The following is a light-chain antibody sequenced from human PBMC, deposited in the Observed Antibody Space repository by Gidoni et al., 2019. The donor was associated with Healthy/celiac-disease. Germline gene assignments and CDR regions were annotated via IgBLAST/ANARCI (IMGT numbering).Light chain of an antibody. CDR1: QHISSY. V-gene: IGKV1-39*01. Sequence: DIQMTQSPSSLSASVGDRVTITCRASQHISSYLNWYQQKPGKAPKLLIYAASSLQSGVPSRFSGSGSGTDFTLTISSLQPEDFATYYCQQSYSTPGTFXGXTKVEIK. CDR3: QQSYSTPGT. J-gene: IGKJ4*01. CDR2: AAS.